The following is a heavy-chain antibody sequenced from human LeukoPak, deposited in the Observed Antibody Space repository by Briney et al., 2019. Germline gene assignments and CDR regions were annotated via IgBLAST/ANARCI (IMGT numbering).Heavy chain of an antibody. D-gene: IGHD5-12*01. J-gene: IGHJ4*02. CDR3: AKDLRRGYSGYDPGPFDY. V-gene: IGHV3-9*01. CDR1: GFTFDDYA. Sequence: GRSLRLSCAASGFTFDDYAMHWVRQAPGKGLEWVSGISWYSGSIGYADSVKGRFTISRDNAKNSLYLQMNSLRAEDTALYYCAKDLRRGYSGYDPGPFDYWGQGTLVTVSS. CDR2: ISWYSGSI.